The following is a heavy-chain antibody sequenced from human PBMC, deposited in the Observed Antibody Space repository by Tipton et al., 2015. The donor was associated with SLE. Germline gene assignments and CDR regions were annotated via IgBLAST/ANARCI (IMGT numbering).Heavy chain of an antibody. CDR1: GFTFSSYW. CDR2: INSDESST. J-gene: IGHJ2*01. V-gene: IGHV3-74*01. Sequence: SLRLSCAASGFTFSSYWIHWVRQAPGKGLVWVSRINSDESSTSYADSVKGRFTISRDNAKNTLYLQMNSLRAEDTALYYCARECDCSYWYFGLWGRGTLVTVS. D-gene: IGHD2-21*02. CDR3: ARECDCSYWYFGL.